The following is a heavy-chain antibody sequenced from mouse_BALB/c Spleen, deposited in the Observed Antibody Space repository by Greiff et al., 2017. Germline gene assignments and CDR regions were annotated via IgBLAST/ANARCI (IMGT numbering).Heavy chain of an antibody. J-gene: IGHJ2*01. V-gene: IGHV2-9*02. CDR1: GFSLTSYG. D-gene: IGHD1-1*01. Sequence: QVQLKESGPGLVAPSQSLSITCTVSGFSLTSYGVHWVRQPPGKGLEWLGVIWAGGSTNYNSALMSRLSISKDNSKSQVFLKMNSLQTDDTAMYYCARGGNYYGSSYFDYWGQGTTLTVSS. CDR2: IWAGGST. CDR3: ARGGNYYGSSYFDY.